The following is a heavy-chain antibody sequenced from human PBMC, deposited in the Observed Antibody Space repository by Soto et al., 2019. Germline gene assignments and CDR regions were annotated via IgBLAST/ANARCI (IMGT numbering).Heavy chain of an antibody. J-gene: IGHJ4*02. V-gene: IGHV3-11*06. Sequence: QVQLVYSGGGLVRPGGSLRLSCAASGFRFSDYYMLWIRQAPGKGLEWVSYISSSSSYTNYADSVKGRFTISRDNANSSLYRQMNSLSAADTAVYYCARHVVDYVWGRYRFLHYWGQGTLVTGSS. CDR1: GFRFSDYY. D-gene: IGHD3-16*02. CDR2: ISSSSSYT. CDR3: ARHVVDYVWGRYRFLHY.